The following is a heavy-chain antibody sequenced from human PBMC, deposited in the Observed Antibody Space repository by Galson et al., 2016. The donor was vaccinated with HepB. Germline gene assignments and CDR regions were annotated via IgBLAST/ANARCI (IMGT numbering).Heavy chain of an antibody. D-gene: IGHD1-7*01. CDR1: GGSISSSSYY. V-gene: IGHV4-39*01. J-gene: IGHJ4*02. CDR3: ARWRSLSAGTTVYYFDY. Sequence: SETLSLTCSVSGGSISSSSYYWGWIRQPPGKGLEWIANIYYTGSTYYNSSLKSRITISVDTSKNQFSLKLNSVTAADTAVYYCARWRSLSAGTTVYYFDYWGQGTLVTVSS. CDR2: IYYTGST.